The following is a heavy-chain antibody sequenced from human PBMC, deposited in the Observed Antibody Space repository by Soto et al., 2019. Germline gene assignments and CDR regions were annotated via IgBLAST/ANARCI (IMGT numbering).Heavy chain of an antibody. D-gene: IGHD6-25*01. Sequence: ASVKVSCKASGYTFTSYDINWVRQATGQGLEWMGWMNPNSGNTGYAQKFQGRVTMTRNTSISTAYMELSSLRSEDTAVYYCARGEIAAYYYYGMDVWGQGTTVTVSS. J-gene: IGHJ6*02. CDR3: ARGEIAAYYYYGMDV. CDR1: GYTFTSYD. V-gene: IGHV1-8*01. CDR2: MNPNSGNT.